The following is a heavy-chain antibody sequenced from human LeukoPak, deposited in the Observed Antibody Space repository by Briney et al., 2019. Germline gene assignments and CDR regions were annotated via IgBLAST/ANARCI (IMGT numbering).Heavy chain of an antibody. CDR1: GFTFSSYE. V-gene: IGHV3-48*03. J-gene: IGHJ6*03. Sequence: GGSLRLSCAASGFTFSSYEMNWVRQAPGKGLEWVSYISSSGSTIYYADSVKGRFTISRDNAKNSLYLQMNSLRAEDTAVYYCARVKYNYYYMDVWGKGTTVTISS. D-gene: IGHD6-6*01. CDR3: ARVKYNYYYMDV. CDR2: ISSSGSTI.